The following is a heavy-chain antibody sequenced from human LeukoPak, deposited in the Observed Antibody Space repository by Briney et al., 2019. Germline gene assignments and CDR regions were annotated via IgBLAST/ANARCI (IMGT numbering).Heavy chain of an antibody. J-gene: IGHJ4*02. Sequence: PGRSLRLSCAASGFTFSSYGMHWVRQAPGKGLEWVAVISYDGSNKYYADSVKGRFTISRDNSKNTLYLQMNSLRAEDTAVYYCAKDRPGFWSGYYTRGFYYFDYWGRGTLVTVSS. CDR1: GFTFSSYG. CDR3: AKDRPGFWSGYYTRGFYYFDY. D-gene: IGHD3-3*01. CDR2: ISYDGSNK. V-gene: IGHV3-30*18.